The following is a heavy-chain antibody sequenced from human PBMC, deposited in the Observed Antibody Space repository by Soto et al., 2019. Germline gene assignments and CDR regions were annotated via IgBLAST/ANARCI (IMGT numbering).Heavy chain of an antibody. J-gene: IGHJ4*02. CDR1: GGSITSGGIY. CDR2: INHRGST. V-gene: IGHV4-31*03. D-gene: IGHD6-19*01. CDR3: ARFNSRSGTEYFDY. Sequence: QVKLQESGPGLVQHAQTLSLSCTVSGGSITSGGIYWSWLRQHPRQGLEGIGYINHRGSTTYNPSRASRVTISVDTSKNQFYRTVTSLTVADTAVYYCARFNSRSGTEYFDYWGEGTLVTVYS.